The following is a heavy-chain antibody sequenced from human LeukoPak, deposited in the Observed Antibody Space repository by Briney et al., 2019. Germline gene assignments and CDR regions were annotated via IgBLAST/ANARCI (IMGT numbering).Heavy chain of an antibody. CDR3: ARDTGYDFWSGWGSNYYYYYMDV. Sequence: PGGSLRLSCAASGFTFSSYAMSWVRQAPGKGLEWVSAISGSGGSTYYADSVKGRFTISRDNSKNTLYLQMNSLRAEDTAVYYCARDTGYDFWSGWGSNYYYYYMDVWGKGTTVTVSS. CDR1: GFTFSSYA. J-gene: IGHJ6*03. D-gene: IGHD3-3*01. CDR2: ISGSGGST. V-gene: IGHV3-23*01.